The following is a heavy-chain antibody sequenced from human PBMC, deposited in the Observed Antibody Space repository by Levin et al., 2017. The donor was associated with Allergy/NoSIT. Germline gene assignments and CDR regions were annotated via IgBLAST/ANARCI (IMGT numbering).Heavy chain of an antibody. J-gene: IGHJ2*01. Sequence: LSLTCAASGFPFSSYSMNWVRQAPGKGLEWVSSISSSSSYIYYADSVKGRFTISRDNAKNSLYLQMNSLRAEDTAVYYCARDQRDEGYCGGACYPNWYFDLWGRGTLVTVSS. CDR2: ISSSSSYI. D-gene: IGHD2-21*02. CDR3: ARDQRDEGYCGGACYPNWYFDL. V-gene: IGHV3-21*01. CDR1: GFPFSSYS.